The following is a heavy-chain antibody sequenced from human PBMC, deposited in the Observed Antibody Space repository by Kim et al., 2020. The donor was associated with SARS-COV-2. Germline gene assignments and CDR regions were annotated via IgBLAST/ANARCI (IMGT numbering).Heavy chain of an antibody. D-gene: IGHD2-15*01. CDR1: RFTFSSFA. Sequence: GGSLRLSCAASRFTFSSFAMSWVRQAPGKGLEWVSAISAGGGSTYYADSVKGRFTVSRDNSKNTLYLQMNSLRAEDTAVYYCARAVGYCSGGNCYVNDY. J-gene: IGHJ4*01. CDR3: ARAVGYCSGGNCYVNDY. V-gene: IGHV3-23*01. CDR2: ISAGGGST.